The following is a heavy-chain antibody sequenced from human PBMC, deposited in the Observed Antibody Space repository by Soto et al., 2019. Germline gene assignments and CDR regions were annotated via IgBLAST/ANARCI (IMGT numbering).Heavy chain of an antibody. CDR3: ASGQEWLLPDY. D-gene: IGHD3-3*01. J-gene: IGHJ4*02. V-gene: IGHV3-30-3*01. CDR1: GFTFSSYA. CDR2: ISYDGSNK. Sequence: QVQLVESGGGVVQPGRSLRLYYAASGFTFSSYAMHWVRQAPGKGLEWVAVISYDGSNKYYADSVKGRFTISRDNSKNTLYLQMNSLRAEDTAVYYCASGQEWLLPDYWGQGTLVTVSS.